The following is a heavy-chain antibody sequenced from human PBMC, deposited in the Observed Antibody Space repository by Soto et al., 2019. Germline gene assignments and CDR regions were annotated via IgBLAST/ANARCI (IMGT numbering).Heavy chain of an antibody. D-gene: IGHD4-17*01. CDR1: GFSLSTSGMC. J-gene: IGHJ4*02. Sequence: SGPTLVNPTQTLTLTCTFSGFSLSTSGMCVSWIRQPPGKAMEWLALIDWDDDKYYSTSLKTRLTISKDTSKNQVVLTMTNMDPLDTATYYCARTPSYGDLALIDYWGQGTLVTVSS. V-gene: IGHV2-70*01. CDR3: ARTPSYGDLALIDY. CDR2: IDWDDDK.